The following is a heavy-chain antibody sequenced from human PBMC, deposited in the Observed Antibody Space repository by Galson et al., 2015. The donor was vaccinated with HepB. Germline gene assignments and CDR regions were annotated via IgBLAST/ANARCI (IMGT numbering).Heavy chain of an antibody. CDR3: ARVRCSSTSCPLDY. Sequence: SLRLSCAASGFTVSSNYMSWVRQAPGKGLEWVSVIYSGGSTYYADSVKGRFTISRHNSKNTLYLQMNSLRAEDTAVYYCARVRCSSTSCPLDYWGQGTLVTVSS. CDR1: GFTVSSNY. J-gene: IGHJ4*02. CDR2: IYSGGST. V-gene: IGHV3-53*04. D-gene: IGHD2-2*01.